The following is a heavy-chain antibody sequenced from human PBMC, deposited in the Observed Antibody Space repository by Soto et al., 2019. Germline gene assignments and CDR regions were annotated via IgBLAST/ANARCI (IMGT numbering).Heavy chain of an antibody. CDR3: ARDKRITIFGVVIEGDPTDYYGMDV. CDR1: GGSISSGDYY. D-gene: IGHD3-3*01. Sequence: TSETLSLTCPVSGGSISSGDYYWSWIRQPPGKGLEWIGYIYYSGSTYYNPSLKSRVTISVDTSKNQFSLKLSSVTAADTAVYYCARDKRITIFGVVIEGDPTDYYGMDVWGQGTTVTVSS. V-gene: IGHV4-30-4*01. CDR2: IYYSGST. J-gene: IGHJ6*02.